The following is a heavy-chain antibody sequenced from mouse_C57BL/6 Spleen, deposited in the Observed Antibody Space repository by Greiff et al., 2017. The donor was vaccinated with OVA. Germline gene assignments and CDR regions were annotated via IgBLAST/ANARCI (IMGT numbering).Heavy chain of an antibody. J-gene: IGHJ1*03. Sequence: EVKVEESGPGLVKPSQSLSLTCSVTGYSITSGYYWNWIRQFPGNKLEWMGYISYDGSNNYNPSLKNRISITRDTSKNQFFLKLNSVTTEDTATYYCARIITPEGYFDVWGTGTTVTVSS. CDR1: GYSITSGYY. D-gene: IGHD1-1*01. CDR3: ARIITPEGYFDV. V-gene: IGHV3-6*01. CDR2: ISYDGSN.